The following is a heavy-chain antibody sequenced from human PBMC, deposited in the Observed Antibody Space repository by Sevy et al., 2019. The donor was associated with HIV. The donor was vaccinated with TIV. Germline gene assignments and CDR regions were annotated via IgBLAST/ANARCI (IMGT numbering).Heavy chain of an antibody. CDR1: GFTFSSYG. D-gene: IGHD6-6*01. V-gene: IGHV3-33*01. J-gene: IGHJ4*02. CDR3: ARGRIAARPCYFDY. Sequence: GGSLRLSCPASGFTFSSYGMHWVRQALGKGLEWVAVIWYDGSNKYYADSVKGRFTISRDNSKNTLYLQMNSLRAEDTAVYYCARGRIAARPCYFDYWGQGTLVTVSS. CDR2: IWYDGSNK.